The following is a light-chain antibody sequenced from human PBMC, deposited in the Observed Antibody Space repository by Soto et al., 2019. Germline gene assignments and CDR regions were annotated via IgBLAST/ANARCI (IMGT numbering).Light chain of an antibody. V-gene: IGLV2-14*03. J-gene: IGLJ2*01. Sequence: QSVLTQPASVSGSPGQSVAISCTGTSSDVGGYNSVSWYQQHPGKAPKLMIYDVTKRPSGISDRFYGSKSGNTASLTISGLQPEDEADYFCASYTGITPHVVFGGGTKLTVL. CDR1: SSDVGGYNS. CDR2: DVT. CDR3: ASYTGITPHVV.